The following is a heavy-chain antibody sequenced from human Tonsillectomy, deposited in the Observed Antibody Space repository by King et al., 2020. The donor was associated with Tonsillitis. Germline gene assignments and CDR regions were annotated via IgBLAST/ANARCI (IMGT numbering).Heavy chain of an antibody. CDR1: GFSFSRFW. J-gene: IGHJ4*02. CDR3: ARGGLLKDYFDY. V-gene: IGHV3-7*01. Sequence: VQLVESGGGLVQPGGSLRLSCAASGFSFSRFWMSWVRQAPGKGLEWVANIKQDGSEKYYVDSVKGRFTISRDNTKNSLYLQMNSLRAEETAVYYCARGGLLKDYFDYWGQGTLVTVSS. D-gene: IGHD1-26*01. CDR2: IKQDGSEK.